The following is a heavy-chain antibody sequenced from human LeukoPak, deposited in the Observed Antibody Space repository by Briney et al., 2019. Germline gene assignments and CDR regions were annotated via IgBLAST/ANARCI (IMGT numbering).Heavy chain of an antibody. D-gene: IGHD6-6*01. CDR3: ARDIWGSRQLAPPMDV. V-gene: IGHV3-48*01. J-gene: IGHJ6*03. Sequence: GGSLRPSCAASGFTFSSYGMHWVRQAPGKGLEWVSYISSSSSTIYYADSVKGRFTISRDNAKNSLYLQMNSLRAEDTAVYYCARDIWGSRQLAPPMDVWGKGTTVTVSS. CDR1: GFTFSSYG. CDR2: ISSSSSTI.